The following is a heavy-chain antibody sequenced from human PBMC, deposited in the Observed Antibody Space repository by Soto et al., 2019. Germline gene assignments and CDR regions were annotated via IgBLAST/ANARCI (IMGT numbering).Heavy chain of an antibody. CDR3: AKGFCSTSNTGRYNWFDF. CDR2: MSPNSENK. Sequence: QVQLVQSGAEEKKRGASVEVSCKTSGYTFTNFDVNWVRQAAGQGPGWMGWMSPNSENKGYAQKLQGRFSMTRDTSILTAYMELISLTSEDTTVYYCAKGFCSTSNTGRYNWFDFWAQCTLITVSS. D-gene: IGHD3-10*01. J-gene: IGHJ5*01. V-gene: IGHV1-8*01. CDR1: GYTFTNFD.